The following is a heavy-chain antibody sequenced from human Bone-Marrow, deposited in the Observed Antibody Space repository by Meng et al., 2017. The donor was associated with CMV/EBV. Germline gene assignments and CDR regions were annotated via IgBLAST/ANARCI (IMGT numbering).Heavy chain of an antibody. CDR3: ARDSPYYDYWNGYSNYFDS. CDR1: GFTFSSYA. D-gene: IGHD3-3*01. J-gene: IGHJ4*02. Sequence: GGSLRLSCAASGFTFSSYAMHWVRQAPGKGLEWVAVISYDGSNKYYADSVKGRFTVSRDNAKNTVYLQMHSLRVEDTAVYYCARDSPYYDYWNGYSNYFDSWGLGTLVTVSS. V-gene: IGHV3-30-3*01. CDR2: ISYDGSNK.